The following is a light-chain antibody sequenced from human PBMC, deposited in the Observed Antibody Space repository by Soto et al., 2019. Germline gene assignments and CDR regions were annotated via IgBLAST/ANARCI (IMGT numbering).Light chain of an antibody. CDR2: GNT. CDR1: SSNIGAGYD. J-gene: IGLJ3*02. V-gene: IGLV1-40*01. Sequence: QSVLTPPPSVSGAPGQRVTISCTGGSSNIGAGYDVHWYHQFPGTAPKLLVYGNTNRPSGISDRFSASKSGSSASLAITGLQAEDEADYYCQSYDSSLRAWVFGGGTKVTVL. CDR3: QSYDSSLRAWV.